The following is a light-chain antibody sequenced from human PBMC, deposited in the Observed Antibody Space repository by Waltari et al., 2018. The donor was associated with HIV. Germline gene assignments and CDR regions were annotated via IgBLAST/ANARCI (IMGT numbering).Light chain of an antibody. V-gene: IGKV3-20*01. CDR2: GAS. CDR1: LSVSGSY. CDR3: QFYGSSPRFT. J-gene: IGKJ3*01. Sequence: IVLTQSPGTLSLSPGERATLSCRTSLSVSGSYLAWYQQRPGQAPRLLIYGASSRATGIPDRFSGSGSGTDFTLTITRLEPGDVAVYYCQFYGSSPRFTFGPGTTVDI.